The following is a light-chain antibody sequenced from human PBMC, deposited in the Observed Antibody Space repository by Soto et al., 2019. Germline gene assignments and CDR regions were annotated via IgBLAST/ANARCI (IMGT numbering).Light chain of an antibody. Sequence: EIVMTQSPATLSLSPGERATLSCRASQSVSSSYLSWYQQKPGQAPRLLIYGASTRATGITARFSGSGSGTDFTLTISSLQPEDFAVYYCQQDYNLLTFGGGTKVEIK. CDR1: QSVSSSY. CDR3: QQDYNLLT. CDR2: GAS. V-gene: IGKV3D-7*01. J-gene: IGKJ4*01.